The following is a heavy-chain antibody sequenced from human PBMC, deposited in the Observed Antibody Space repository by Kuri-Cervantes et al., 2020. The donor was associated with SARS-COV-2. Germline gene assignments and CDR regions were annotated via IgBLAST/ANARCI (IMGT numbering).Heavy chain of an antibody. CDR1: GFTFSSYS. Sequence: GESLKISCAASGFTFSSYSMNWVRQAPGKGLEWVSSISSSSSYIYYADSVKGRFTISRDNAKNSLYLQMNSLRAEDTAVYYCARDPPRYCSSTGCYTARADPIYGMDVWGQGTTVTVSS. CDR2: ISSSSSYI. D-gene: IGHD2-2*02. CDR3: ARDPPRYCSSTGCYTARADPIYGMDV. J-gene: IGHJ6*02. V-gene: IGHV3-21*01.